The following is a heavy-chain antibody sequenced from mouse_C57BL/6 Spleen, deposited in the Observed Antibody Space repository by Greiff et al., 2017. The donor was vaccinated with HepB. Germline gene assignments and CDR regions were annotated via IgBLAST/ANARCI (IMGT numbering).Heavy chain of an antibody. J-gene: IGHJ1*03. CDR3: ARDRSTTAYFDV. D-gene: IGHD1-2*01. V-gene: IGHV5-4*01. Sequence: DVHLVESGGGLVKPGGSLKLSCAASGFTFSSYAMSWVRQTPEKRLEWVATISDGGSYTYYPDNVKGRFTISRDNAKTNLYLQMSHLKSEDTAMYYCARDRSTTAYFDVWGTGTTVTVSS. CDR1: GFTFSSYA. CDR2: ISDGGSYT.